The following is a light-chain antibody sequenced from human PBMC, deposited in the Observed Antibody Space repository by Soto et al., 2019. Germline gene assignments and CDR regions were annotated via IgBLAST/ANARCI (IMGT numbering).Light chain of an antibody. CDR1: QSVSSK. CDR3: QQYNNWPWT. J-gene: IGKJ1*01. V-gene: IGKV3-15*01. CDR2: GAS. Sequence: EIVMTQSPATMSVSPGEGATLSCRASQSVSSKLAWYQQKPGQAPRLLIYGASTRATGIPARFSGSGSGTDFTLTISSLQSEDFAVYYCQQYNNWPWTFGQGTKVDIK.